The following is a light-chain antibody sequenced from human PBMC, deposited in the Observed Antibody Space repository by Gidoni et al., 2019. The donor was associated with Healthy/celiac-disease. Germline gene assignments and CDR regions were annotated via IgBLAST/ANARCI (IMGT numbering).Light chain of an antibody. J-gene: IGKJ2*01. CDR3: QQRSNWPPYT. V-gene: IGKV3-11*01. Sequence: ELVLTQPPATLSLSPGERVTLSCRASQSVSSYLALYQQKPGQAPRLLIYDASNRATGITARFSGSGAGTDFTLTISSLEPEDFAVYYCQQRSNWPPYTFGQGTKLEIK. CDR2: DAS. CDR1: QSVSSY.